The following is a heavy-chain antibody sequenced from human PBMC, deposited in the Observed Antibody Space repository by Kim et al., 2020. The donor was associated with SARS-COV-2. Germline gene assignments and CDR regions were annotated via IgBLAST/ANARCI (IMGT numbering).Heavy chain of an antibody. CDR2: IIPIFGTA. CDR3: ATSTSGVGATLRMDRSRDDAFDI. Sequence: SVKVSCKASGGTFSSYAISWVRQAPGQGLEWMGGIIPIFGTANYAQKFQGRVTITADESTSTAYMELSSLRSEDTAVYYCATSTSGVGATLRMDRSRDDAFDIWGQGTMVTVSS. V-gene: IGHV1-69*13. J-gene: IGHJ3*02. CDR1: GGTFSSYA. D-gene: IGHD1-26*01.